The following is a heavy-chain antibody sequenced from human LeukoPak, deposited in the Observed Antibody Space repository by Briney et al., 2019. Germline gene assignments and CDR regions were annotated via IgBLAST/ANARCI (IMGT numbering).Heavy chain of an antibody. V-gene: IGHV3-23*01. CDR2: ITGSADYT. D-gene: IGHD3-10*01. Sequence: PGGSLRLSCAASGFTFTTYAMTWVRQAPGKGLEWVSAITGSADYTYYADSVKGRFTISRDNSKDTLYLGMISLRVEDTAVYYCAKEESTNSAWFGDFDYWGQGTQVTVSA. CDR3: AKEESTNSAWFGDFDY. CDR1: GFTFTTYA. J-gene: IGHJ4*02.